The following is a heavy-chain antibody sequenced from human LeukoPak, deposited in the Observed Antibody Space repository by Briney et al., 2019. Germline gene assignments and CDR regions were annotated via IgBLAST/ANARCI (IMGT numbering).Heavy chain of an antibody. D-gene: IGHD4-17*01. Sequence: PSETLSLTCAVSVGSISRGGYSGRWVRKPPGGGLEWIGYFYHSGIIYYHPSLKSRLPISVDTSKNQFSLKLSSVTAADTAVYYCARAMTTVSTAPGDWGQGTLVTVSS. CDR1: VGSISRGGYS. J-gene: IGHJ4*02. CDR3: ARAMTTVSTAPGD. CDR2: FYHSGII. V-gene: IGHV4-30-2*01.